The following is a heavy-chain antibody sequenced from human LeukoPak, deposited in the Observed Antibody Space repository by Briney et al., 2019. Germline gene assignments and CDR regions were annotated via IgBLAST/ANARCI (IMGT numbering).Heavy chain of an antibody. CDR2: INLDGSLK. CDR3: ARVSGNRGFWDL. D-gene: IGHD1-14*01. Sequence: PGGSLRLSCAASGYRFSNFWMSWVRQAPGKGLEWLAYINLDGSLKYYLDSVKGRFTMSRDNAKNSLYLQMNGLRAEDTAVYYCARVSGNRGFWDLWGQGTLVTVSS. V-gene: IGHV3-7*01. J-gene: IGHJ5*02. CDR1: GYRFSNFW.